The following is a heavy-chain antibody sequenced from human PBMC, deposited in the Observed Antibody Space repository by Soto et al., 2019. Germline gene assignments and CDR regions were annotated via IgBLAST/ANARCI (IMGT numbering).Heavy chain of an antibody. D-gene: IGHD2-15*01. CDR2: INHNGST. CDR3: ARGKDIVARWATTILGPYFDY. Sequence: SETLSLTCAVYGGSFSGYYWSWIRQPPGKGLEWIGEINHNGSTNYNPSLKSRVTISVDTSKNQFSLKLSSVTAADTAVYYCARGKDIVARWATTILGPYFDYWGQGTLVTVSS. J-gene: IGHJ4*02. CDR1: GGSFSGYY. V-gene: IGHV4-34*01.